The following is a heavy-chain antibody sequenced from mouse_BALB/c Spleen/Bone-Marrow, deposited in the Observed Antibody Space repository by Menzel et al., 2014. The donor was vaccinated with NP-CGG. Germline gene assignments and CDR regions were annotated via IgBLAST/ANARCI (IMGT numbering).Heavy chain of an antibody. CDR3: AREDNYAFAY. V-gene: IGHV3-2*02. CDR1: GCSITSDYA. Sequence: EVMLVESGPGLVKPSQSLSLTCTVTGCSITSDYAWNWIRQFPGDKLEWMGYINYSGFTTYNPSLKSRISIIRDTSKNQFFLQLNSVTTGDTATYYCAREDNYAFAYWGQGTLVTVSA. D-gene: IGHD1-3*01. CDR2: INYSGFT. J-gene: IGHJ3*01.